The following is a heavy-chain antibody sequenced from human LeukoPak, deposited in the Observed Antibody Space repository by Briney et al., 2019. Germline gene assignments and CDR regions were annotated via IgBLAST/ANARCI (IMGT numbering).Heavy chain of an antibody. J-gene: IGHJ4*02. CDR1: GFTFSSYW. V-gene: IGHV3-7*04. CDR3: ARGTIAAAGYYYFDY. Sequence: GGSLRLSCAASGFTFSSYWMSWVRQAPGKGLEWVANIKQDGSEKYYVDSVKGRFTISRDNAKNSLYLQMNSRRAEDTAVYYCARGTIAAAGYYYFDYWGQGTQVTVSS. D-gene: IGHD6-13*01. CDR2: IKQDGSEK.